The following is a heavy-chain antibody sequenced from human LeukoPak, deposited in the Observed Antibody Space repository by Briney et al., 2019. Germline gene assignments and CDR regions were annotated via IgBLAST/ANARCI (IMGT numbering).Heavy chain of an antibody. CDR1: GGSISNYY. D-gene: IGHD3-9*01. CDR3: ARHPTYYDILTGYYNPVYFDY. J-gene: IGHJ4*02. CDR2: VYYSGSP. V-gene: IGHV4-59*01. Sequence: SETLSLTCTVSGGSISNYYWSWIRQPPGEGLEWIAYVYYSGSPTYNPSLKSRVTISVDTSKNQFSLKLTSVTAADTAMYYCARHPTYYDILTGYYNPVYFDYWGQGTLVTVSS.